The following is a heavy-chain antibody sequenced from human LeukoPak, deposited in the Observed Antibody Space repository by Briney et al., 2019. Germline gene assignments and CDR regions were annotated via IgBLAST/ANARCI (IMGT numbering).Heavy chain of an antibody. CDR3: AKTVYSSGWVDAFDI. V-gene: IGHV4-30-4*07. Sequence: SETLSLTCDVSGASISNSGYSWSWIRQPPGKGLEWIGYIYYSGSTYYNPSLKSRLTMSVDTSKNQFSLNLTSVTAADTAVYYCAKTVYSSGWVDAFDIWGQGTMVTVSS. CDR2: IYYSGST. D-gene: IGHD6-19*01. J-gene: IGHJ3*02. CDR1: GASISNSGYS.